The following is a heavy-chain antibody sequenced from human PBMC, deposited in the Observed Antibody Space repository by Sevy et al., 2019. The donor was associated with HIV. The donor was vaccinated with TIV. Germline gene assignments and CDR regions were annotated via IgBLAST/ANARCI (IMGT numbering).Heavy chain of an antibody. CDR2: IYPGDSDT. V-gene: IGHV5-51*01. J-gene: IGHJ4*02. Sequence: GESLKISCKGSGYTFSNYWIGWVRQMPGKGLEWMGVIYPGDSDTRYSPSFQGQVYISADKSSSTAYLQWSSLKTSDTAIYYCARYPIVVVPAAEYYFDYWGQGTLVTVSS. CDR3: ARYPIVVVPAAEYYFDY. D-gene: IGHD2-2*01. CDR1: GYTFSNYW.